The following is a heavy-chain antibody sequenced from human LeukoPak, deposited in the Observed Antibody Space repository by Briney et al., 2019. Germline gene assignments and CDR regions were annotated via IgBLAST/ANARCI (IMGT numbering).Heavy chain of an antibody. CDR1: GFTFSSYA. Sequence: PGGSLRLSCAASGFTFSSYAMSWVRQAPGKGLEWVSAISGSGGSTYYADSVKGRFTISRDNSKNTLYLQMNSLGAEDTAVYYCAKDHRSSWRAFDYWGQGTLVTVSS. J-gene: IGHJ4*02. V-gene: IGHV3-23*01. CDR3: AKDHRSSWRAFDY. D-gene: IGHD6-13*01. CDR2: ISGSGGST.